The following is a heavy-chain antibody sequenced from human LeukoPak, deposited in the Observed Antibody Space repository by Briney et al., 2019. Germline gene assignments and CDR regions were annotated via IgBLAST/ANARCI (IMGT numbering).Heavy chain of an antibody. CDR2: LIPIFGTA. J-gene: IGHJ3*02. Sequence: GASVKVSCKAAGGTFISYAMSWVRLAAGQGFEWMGRLIPIFGTANYAQKFQGRVTITADESTSTAYMELSSLRSEDTAVYYCARKVLGYCSSTSCYHNAFDIWGQGTMVTVSS. CDR1: GGTFISYA. D-gene: IGHD2-2*01. CDR3: ARKVLGYCSSTSCYHNAFDI. V-gene: IGHV1-69*13.